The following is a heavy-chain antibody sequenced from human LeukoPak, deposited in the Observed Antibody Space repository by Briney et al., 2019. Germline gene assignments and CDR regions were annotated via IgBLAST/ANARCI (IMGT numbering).Heavy chain of an antibody. Sequence: GGSLRLSCAASGFTFSSYSMNWVRQAPGKGLEWVSSISSSSSYIYYADSVKGRFTISRDNAKNSLYLQMNSLRAEDTAVYYCARDMEEQWPSDAFDIWGQGTMVTVPS. D-gene: IGHD6-19*01. J-gene: IGHJ3*02. CDR1: GFTFSSYS. CDR2: ISSSSSYI. V-gene: IGHV3-21*01. CDR3: ARDMEEQWPSDAFDI.